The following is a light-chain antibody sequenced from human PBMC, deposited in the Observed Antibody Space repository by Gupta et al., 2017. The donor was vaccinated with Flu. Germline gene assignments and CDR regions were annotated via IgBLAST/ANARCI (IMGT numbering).Light chain of an antibody. CDR2: AGS. J-gene: IGKJ1*01. V-gene: IGKV1-9*01. Sequence: RVTITCRASLGISTYLAWYQQKPGKPPKLLIYAGSFLQSGVPSRFSGIESGTEFTLTISSLQTEDFATYFCQQVNRYPWTFGQGTKVEI. CDR1: LGISTY. CDR3: QQVNRYPWT.